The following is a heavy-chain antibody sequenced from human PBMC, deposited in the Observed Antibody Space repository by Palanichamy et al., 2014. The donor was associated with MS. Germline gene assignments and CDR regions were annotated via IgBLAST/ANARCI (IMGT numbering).Heavy chain of an antibody. J-gene: IGHJ4*02. CDR3: ARHVLETAVAGGRVTLFDY. CDR2: IYYSGST. D-gene: IGHD6-19*01. Sequence: QLQLQESGPGLVKPSETLSLTCTVSGGSISSRSYYWGWIRQPPGKGLEWIGSIYYSGSTYYNPSLKSRVTISVDTSKSQFSLKLSSVTAADTAVYYCARHVLETAVAGGRVTLFDYWGQGTLVTVSS. V-gene: IGHV4-39*01. CDR1: GGSISSRSYY.